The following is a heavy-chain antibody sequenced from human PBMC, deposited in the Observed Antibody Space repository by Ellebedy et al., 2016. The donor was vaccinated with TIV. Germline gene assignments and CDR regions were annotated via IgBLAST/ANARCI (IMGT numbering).Heavy chain of an antibody. J-gene: IGHJ6*02. CDR3: ARGTGDV. D-gene: IGHD1-1*01. Sequence: MPSETLSLTCTVSGGSISNNIYYYWGWIRQPPGKGLEWIGTIYYIGGTNYNPSLKSRLTISIDTSKNQFSLKLSPVTAADTAVYYCARGTGDVWGQGTAVTVSS. V-gene: IGHV4-39*07. CDR2: IYYIGGT. CDR1: GGSISNNIYYY.